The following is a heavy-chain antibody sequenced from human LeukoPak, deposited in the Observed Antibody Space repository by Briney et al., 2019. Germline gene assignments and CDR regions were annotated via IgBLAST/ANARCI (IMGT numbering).Heavy chain of an antibody. CDR2: IIPILGIA. V-gene: IGHV1-69*04. CDR1: GGTFSSYA. Sequence: SVKVSCKASGGTFSSYAISWVRQAPGQGLEWMGRIIPILGIANYAQKFQGRVTITADKSTSTAYMELSSLRSEDTAVYYCARDMVPTAAAGTLNWFDHWGQGTLVTVSS. J-gene: IGHJ5*02. CDR3: ARDMVPTAAAGTLNWFDH. D-gene: IGHD6-13*01.